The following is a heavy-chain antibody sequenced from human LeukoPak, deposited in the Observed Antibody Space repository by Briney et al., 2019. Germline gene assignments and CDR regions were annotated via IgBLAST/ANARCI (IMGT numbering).Heavy chain of an antibody. CDR3: AKRGVREFDS. CDR2: ISASATA. V-gene: IGHV3-23*01. CDR1: GFTFNSYW. J-gene: IGHJ4*02. Sequence: PGGSLRLSCAASGFTFNSYWMHWVRQAPGKGLEWVSAISASATAYYSDSVKGRFTISRDNSKNTLYLQMTSLRAEDTAVYYCAKRGVREFDSWGQGTLVTVSS. D-gene: IGHD3-10*02.